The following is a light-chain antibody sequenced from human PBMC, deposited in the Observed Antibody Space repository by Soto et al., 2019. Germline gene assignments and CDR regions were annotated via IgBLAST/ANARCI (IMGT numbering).Light chain of an antibody. J-gene: IGKJ1*01. CDR1: QDIRNY. CDR3: LQDRRHFWT. V-gene: IGKV1-6*01. Sequence: AIQVTQSPTSLSASVGDRVTITCRSSQDIRNYLGWYQQKPGKAPQLLIYGASSLQRGVSSRFSGSGFGTYFTLTISRLQPEDSATYYCLQDRRHFWTFGQGTKVEI. CDR2: GAS.